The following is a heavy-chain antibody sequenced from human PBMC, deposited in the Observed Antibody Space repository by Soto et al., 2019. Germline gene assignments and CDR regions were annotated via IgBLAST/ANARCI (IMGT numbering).Heavy chain of an antibody. CDR1: GFSVTNNY. CDR3: ARGRGSTGYLGREHYFDY. J-gene: IGHJ4*02. Sequence: EVQVVESGGGLVQPGGSLRLSCAASGFSVTNNYMNWVRQAPGKGLEWVSIIDIGGNTYYADSVKDRFTISRDNSRDTQYLHMDSLRAEDTAVYYCARGRGSTGYLGREHYFDYWGQGTLVTVSP. CDR2: IDIGGNT. D-gene: IGHD2-2*01. V-gene: IGHV3-66*01.